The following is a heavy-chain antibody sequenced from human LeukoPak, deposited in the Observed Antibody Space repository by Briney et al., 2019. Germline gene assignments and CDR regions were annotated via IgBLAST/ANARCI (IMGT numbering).Heavy chain of an antibody. CDR2: INHSGST. CDR1: GGSFSGYY. J-gene: IGHJ4*02. Sequence: SETLSLTCAVYGGSFSGYYWSWLRQPPGKGLEWIGEINHSGSTNYNPSLKSRVTISVDTSKNQFSLKLSSVTAADTAVYYCARDLFYSSGWYVDYWGQGTLVTVSS. CDR3: ARDLFYSSGWYVDY. D-gene: IGHD6-19*01. V-gene: IGHV4-34*01.